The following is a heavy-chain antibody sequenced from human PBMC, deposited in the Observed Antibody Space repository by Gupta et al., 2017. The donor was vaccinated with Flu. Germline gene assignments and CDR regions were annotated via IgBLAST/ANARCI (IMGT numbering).Heavy chain of an antibody. V-gene: IGHV1-2*06. J-gene: IGHJ4*02. D-gene: IGHD6-13*01. Sequence: QVQLVQSGAEVKKPGASVKVSCRASGYPFTGYYLHWVRKAPGQGLEWMGRINPNSVGTIYAQKFQGRVTRTRDTSISTADLEVSRLTSDDTAVYYCARDLDTSSLGFVNYWGQGTLVTVS. CDR3: ARDLDTSSLGFVNY. CDR1: GYPFTGYY. CDR2: INPNSVGT.